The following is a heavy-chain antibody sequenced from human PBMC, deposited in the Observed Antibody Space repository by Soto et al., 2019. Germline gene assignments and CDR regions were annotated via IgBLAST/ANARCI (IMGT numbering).Heavy chain of an antibody. CDR3: AREHWADKARFDP. J-gene: IGHJ5*02. Sequence: PSETLSLTCIVSGGSLSSGDYYWSWLRQHTGKGLEWIGYITYSGSTYYNPSLKSRVTISIDTSNNQFSLKLNSVTAADTAVYYCAREHWADKARFDPWGQGTLVTVSS. D-gene: IGHD3-16*01. CDR2: ITYSGST. CDR1: GGSLSSGDYY. V-gene: IGHV4-31*03.